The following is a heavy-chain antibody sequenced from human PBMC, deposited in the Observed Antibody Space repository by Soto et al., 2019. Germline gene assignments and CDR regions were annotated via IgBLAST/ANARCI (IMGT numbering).Heavy chain of an antibody. J-gene: IGHJ4*02. CDR1: GFSFSSYA. Sequence: DVQLLESGGGLVQPGGSPRLSCAASGFSFSSYAMVWVRQAPGKGLEWVAVISARGGSSYFGDSVKGRFTLSRDNSKNVLSLEMNSLRAEDTAIYFCAKGSIEYSASVDNWGQGTLVVVSS. CDR2: ISARGGSS. V-gene: IGHV3-23*01. D-gene: IGHD5-12*01. CDR3: AKGSIEYSASVDN.